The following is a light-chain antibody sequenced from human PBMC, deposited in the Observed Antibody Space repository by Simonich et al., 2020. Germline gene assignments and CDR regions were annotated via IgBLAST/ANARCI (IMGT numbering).Light chain of an antibody. Sequence: DIVMTQSPDSLAVSLGERATINCKSSQSVLYSSNNKNYLAWYQQKPGQPPKLLIYWASTRESGVPDRISGSGSGTDFTRTISSLQAEDVAVYYCQQYYSTPPWTFGQGTKVEIK. V-gene: IGKV4-1*01. CDR1: QSVLYSSNNKNY. J-gene: IGKJ1*01. CDR2: WAS. CDR3: QQYYSTPPWT.